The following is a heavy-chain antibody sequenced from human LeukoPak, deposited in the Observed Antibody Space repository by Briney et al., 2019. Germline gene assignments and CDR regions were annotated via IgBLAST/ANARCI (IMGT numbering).Heavy chain of an antibody. Sequence: GGSLRLSCAASGSTFSSYWMHWVRQAPGKGLVWVSRINSDGSSTSYADSVKGRFTISRDNAKNTLYLQMNSLRAEDTAVYYCARMDAFSLYYMGVWGKGTTVTVSS. V-gene: IGHV3-74*01. J-gene: IGHJ6*03. D-gene: IGHD2-2*01. CDR3: ARMDAFSLYYMGV. CDR1: GSTFSSYW. CDR2: INSDGSST.